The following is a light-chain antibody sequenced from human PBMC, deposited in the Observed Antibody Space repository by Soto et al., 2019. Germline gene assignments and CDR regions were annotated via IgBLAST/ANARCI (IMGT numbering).Light chain of an antibody. Sequence: SYELAQPPSVPVAPGQTARITCAENNIGSRSVHWYQQKPGQAPVLVVYDDSDRPSGIPERFSGSNSGDTATLIISRVEAGDEADYYCQVWDSSSDHLVFGGGTKVTVL. CDR2: DDS. J-gene: IGLJ2*01. V-gene: IGLV3-21*02. CDR3: QVWDSSSDHLV. CDR1: NIGSRS.